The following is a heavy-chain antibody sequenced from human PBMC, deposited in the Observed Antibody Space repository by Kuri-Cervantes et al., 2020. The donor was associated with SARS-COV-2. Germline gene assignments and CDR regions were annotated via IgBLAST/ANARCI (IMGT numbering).Heavy chain of an antibody. CDR2: IIPIFGTA. Sequence: SVKVSCKASGGTFSSYAISWVRQAPGQGLEWMGGIIPIFGTANYAQKFQGRVTITADESTSTAYMELSSLRSEDTAVYYCAWTRYSNLCYYYGMDVWGQGTTVTVSS. CDR3: AWTRYSNLCYYYGMDV. CDR1: GGTFSSYA. D-gene: IGHD4-11*01. V-gene: IGHV1-69*13. J-gene: IGHJ6*02.